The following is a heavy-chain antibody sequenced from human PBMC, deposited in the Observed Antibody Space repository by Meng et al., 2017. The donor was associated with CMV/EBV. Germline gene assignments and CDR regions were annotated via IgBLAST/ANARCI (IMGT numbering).Heavy chain of an antibody. CDR2: INSDGSST. J-gene: IGHJ4*02. D-gene: IGHD2-15*01. Sequence: GESLKISCAASGFTFSGYWMHWVRQAPGKGLVWVSRINSDGSSTSYADSVKGRFTISRDNAKNTLYLQMNSLRAEDAAVYYCARAGKDWVGRTVYYDSWGQGTLVTVSS. V-gene: IGHV3-74*01. CDR3: ARAGKDWVGRTVYYDS. CDR1: GFTFSGYW.